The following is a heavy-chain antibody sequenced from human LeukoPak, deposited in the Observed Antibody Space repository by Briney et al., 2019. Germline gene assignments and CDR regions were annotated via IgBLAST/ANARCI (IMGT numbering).Heavy chain of an antibody. CDR3: AINWNGIDY. CDR1: GGSISSYY. D-gene: IGHD1-1*01. Sequence: SETLSLTCTVSGGSISSYYWSWIRQPPGKGLEWIGYIYTSGSTNYNPSLKSRVTISVDTSKNQFSLKLSSVTAADTAVYYCAINWNGIDYWGQGTLVTVSS. V-gene: IGHV4-4*09. J-gene: IGHJ4*02. CDR2: IYTSGST.